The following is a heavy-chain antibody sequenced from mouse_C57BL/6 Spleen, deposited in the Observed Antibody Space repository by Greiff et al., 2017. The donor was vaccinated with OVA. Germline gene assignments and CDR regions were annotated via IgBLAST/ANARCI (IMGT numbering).Heavy chain of an antibody. CDR1: GYAFTNYL. D-gene: IGHD1-1*01. V-gene: IGHV1-54*01. CDR2: INPGSGGT. Sequence: QVQLKESGAELVRPGTSVKVSCKASGYAFTNYLIEWVKQRPGQGLEWIGVINPGSGGTNYNEKFKGKATLTADKSSSTAYMQLSSLTSEDSAVYFCARGGKGYFDYWGQGTTLTVSS. J-gene: IGHJ2*01. CDR3: ARGGKGYFDY.